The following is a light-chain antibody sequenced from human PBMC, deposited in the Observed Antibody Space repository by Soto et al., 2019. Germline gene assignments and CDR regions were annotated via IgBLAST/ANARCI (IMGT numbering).Light chain of an antibody. V-gene: IGKV3-15*01. CDR1: QSVGYN. Sequence: ERVMTQSPATLSVSPGERATLSCRASQSVGYNLAWYQHKPGQPPRLLIYAASTRATGIPARFSGSGSGTEFTLTISSLQSEDFAVYYCQQYNSWPPIFTFGPGTTVDIK. J-gene: IGKJ3*01. CDR2: AAS. CDR3: QQYNSWPPIFT.